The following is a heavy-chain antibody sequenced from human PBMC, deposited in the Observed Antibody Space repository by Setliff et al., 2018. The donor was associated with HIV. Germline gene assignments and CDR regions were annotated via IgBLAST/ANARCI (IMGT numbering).Heavy chain of an antibody. Sequence: SETLSLTCNVSGFSFRNSFYNWGWIRQPPGKGLEWIGTIYYRGATYYNPTLQSRVTISADTSKNQFYLKLTSVTAADTAIYYCARPYDSLYGWGQGVLVTAPQ. CDR3: ARPYDSLYG. V-gene: IGHV4-39*01. J-gene: IGHJ4*02. CDR2: IYYRGAT. D-gene: IGHD3-22*01. CDR1: GFSFRNSFYN.